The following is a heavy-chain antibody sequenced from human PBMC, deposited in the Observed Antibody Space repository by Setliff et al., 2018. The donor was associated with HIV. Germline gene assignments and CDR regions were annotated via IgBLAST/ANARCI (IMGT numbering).Heavy chain of an antibody. J-gene: IGHJ5*02. CDR2: IKSKADGGTI. Sequence: GGSLRLSCAASGFTFSNAWMSWVRQAPGKGLEWVGRIKSKADGGTIDYAAPVKGRFTISRDDSKNTLYVQMNGLKTEDTAVYYCMTDLRDTISGVEFDPWGQGTLVTVS. D-gene: IGHD3-3*01. V-gene: IGHV3-15*01. CDR3: MTDLRDTISGVEFDP. CDR1: GFTFSNAW.